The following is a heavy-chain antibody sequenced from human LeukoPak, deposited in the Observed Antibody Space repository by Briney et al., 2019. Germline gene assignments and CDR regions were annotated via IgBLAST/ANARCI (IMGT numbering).Heavy chain of an antibody. CDR1: GFTFSSYA. CDR3: ARDLPPAAILVFFNYGMDV. V-gene: IGHV3-23*01. J-gene: IGHJ6*02. D-gene: IGHD2-2*02. Sequence: GGSLRLSCAASGFTFSSYAMSWVRQAPGKGLEWVSAISGSGGSTYYADSVKGRFTISRDNAKNSLYLQMNSLRAEDTAVYYCARDLPPAAILVFFNYGMDVWGQGTTVTVSS. CDR2: ISGSGGST.